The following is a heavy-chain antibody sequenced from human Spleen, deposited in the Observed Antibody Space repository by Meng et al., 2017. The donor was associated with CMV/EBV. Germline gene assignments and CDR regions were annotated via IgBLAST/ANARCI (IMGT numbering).Heavy chain of an antibody. CDR1: RFDIAEYY. Sequence: GESLKISCVGSRFDIAEYYMNWIRQAPGKRMEWVSSISSSSSYIYYADSVKGRFTISRDNAKNSLYLQMNSLRAEDTAVYYCARGVVPTNYYYGMDVWGQGTTVTVSS. CDR3: ARGVVPTNYYYGMDV. J-gene: IGHJ6*02. D-gene: IGHD2-2*01. V-gene: IGHV3-21*01. CDR2: ISSSSSYI.